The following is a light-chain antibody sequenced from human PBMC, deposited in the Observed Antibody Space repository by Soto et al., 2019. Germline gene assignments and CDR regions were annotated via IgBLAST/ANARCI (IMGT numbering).Light chain of an antibody. Sequence: EIVLTQSPGTLSLSPGERATLSCRASQSVSSRYLVWYQQRPGQGPRLLIYGASSRATGIPDRFSGSGSGTDFTLTISRLEPEDFAVYYCQQYGSSPRTFGQGTKVEIK. CDR2: GAS. CDR3: QQYGSSPRT. V-gene: IGKV3-20*01. J-gene: IGKJ1*01. CDR1: QSVSSRY.